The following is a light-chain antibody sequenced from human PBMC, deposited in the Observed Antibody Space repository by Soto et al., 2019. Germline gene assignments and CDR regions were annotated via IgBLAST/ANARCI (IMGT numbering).Light chain of an antibody. CDR2: GAV. Sequence: EIVLTQSPGTLSLSPGERATLSCRASQSVSSSYLAWYQQKPGQAPRLLIYGAVSRATGIPDRFSGSGSGTDFTLTIGRLEPEDFAVYYCQQYGSSPLVTFGQGTRLEIK. J-gene: IGKJ5*01. V-gene: IGKV3-20*01. CDR3: QQYGSSPLVT. CDR1: QSVSSSY.